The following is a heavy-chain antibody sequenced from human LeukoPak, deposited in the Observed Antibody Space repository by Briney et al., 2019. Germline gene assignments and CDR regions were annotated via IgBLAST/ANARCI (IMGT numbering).Heavy chain of an antibody. CDR1: GYTFTGYY. CDR3: ARDGDGSSWLFNY. CDR2: INPNSGGT. J-gene: IGHJ4*02. Sequence: ASVKVSCKASGYTFTGYYMHWVRQAPGHGLDWMGRINPNSGGTNYAQKFQGRVTMTRDTSISIAYMELSRLRSDDTAVYYCARDGDGSSWLFNYWGQGTLVTVSS. D-gene: IGHD6-13*01. V-gene: IGHV1-2*06.